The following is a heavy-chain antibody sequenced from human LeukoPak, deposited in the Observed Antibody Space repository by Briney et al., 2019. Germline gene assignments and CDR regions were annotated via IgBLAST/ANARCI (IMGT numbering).Heavy chain of an antibody. J-gene: IGHJ5*02. D-gene: IGHD3-16*01. CDR3: AGDSPPHREDGGSGWFDP. CDR2: INPSGGST. CDR1: GYTFTSYY. Sequence: ASVKVSCKASGYTFTSYYMHWVRQAPGQGLEWMGIINPSGGSTSYAQKFQGRVTITADESTSTAYMELSSLRSEDTAVYYCAGDSPPHREDGGSGWFDPWGQGTLVTVSS. V-gene: IGHV1-46*01.